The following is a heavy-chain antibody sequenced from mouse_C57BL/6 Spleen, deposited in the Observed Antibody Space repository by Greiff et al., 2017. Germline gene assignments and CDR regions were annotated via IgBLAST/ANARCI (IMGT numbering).Heavy chain of an antibody. V-gene: IGHV1-52*01. CDR3: ARCYSSYGYSDV. D-gene: IGHD2-5*01. CDR2: IDPSDSET. Sequence: QVQLQQPGAELVRPGSSVKLSCKASAYTFTSYWMHWVKQRPIQGLEWIGNIDPSDSETHYNQKFKDKATLTVDKSSSTAYMQLSSLTSEDSAVYYCARCYSSYGYSDVWGTGTTVTVSS. J-gene: IGHJ1*03. CDR1: AYTFTSYW.